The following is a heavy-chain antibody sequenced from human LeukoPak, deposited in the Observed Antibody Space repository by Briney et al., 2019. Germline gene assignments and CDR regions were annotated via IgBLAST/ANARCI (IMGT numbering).Heavy chain of an antibody. CDR3: ASPSSDLWSGYYTFGY. V-gene: IGHV1-2*02. Sequence: ASVKVSCKASGYTFTGYYMHWVRQAPGQGLEWMGWINPNSGGTNYAQKFQGRVTMTRDTSISTAYMELSRLRSDDTAVYYCASPSSDLWSGYYTFGYWGQGTLVTVSS. J-gene: IGHJ4*02. CDR2: INPNSGGT. CDR1: GYTFTGYY. D-gene: IGHD3-3*01.